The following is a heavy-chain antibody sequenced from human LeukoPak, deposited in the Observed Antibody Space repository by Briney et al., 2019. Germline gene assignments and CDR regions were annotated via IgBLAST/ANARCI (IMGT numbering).Heavy chain of an antibody. D-gene: IGHD3-22*01. Sequence: PGGTLRLSCAGSGFPFDDYTMHWVRQAPGKGLEWVSLISWDGGSTYYADSVKGRFTISRDNSKNSLYLQMNSLRTEDTALYYCAKDGTAWSSGGGNFDYWGQGTLVTVSS. CDR3: AKDGTAWSSGGGNFDY. CDR2: ISWDGGST. J-gene: IGHJ4*02. V-gene: IGHV3-43*01. CDR1: GFPFDDYT.